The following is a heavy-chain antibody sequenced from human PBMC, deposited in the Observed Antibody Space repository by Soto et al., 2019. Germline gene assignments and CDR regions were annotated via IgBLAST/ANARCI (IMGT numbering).Heavy chain of an antibody. J-gene: IGHJ3*02. CDR1: GFTFSSYG. CDR2: ISYDGSNK. CDR3: AKEMGYYGVAFDI. Sequence: QVQLVESGGGVVQPGRSLRLSCAASGFTFSSYGMHWVRQAPGKGLEWVAVISYDGSNKYYADSVKGRFTISRDNSKNTLYLQMNSLRAEDTAVYYCAKEMGYYGVAFDIWGQGTMVTVSS. D-gene: IGHD1-26*01. V-gene: IGHV3-30*18.